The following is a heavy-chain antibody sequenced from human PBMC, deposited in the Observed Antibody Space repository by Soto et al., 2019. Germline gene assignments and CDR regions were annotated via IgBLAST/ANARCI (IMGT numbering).Heavy chain of an antibody. J-gene: IGHJ6*02. CDR1: GFSFSSYA. V-gene: IGHV3-64D*06. CDR3: ARVIMDV. Sequence: GGSLRLSCSASGFSFSSYAMHWVRQAPGKGLEYVSAISRNGGSTYYADSVKGRFTISRDNSKNTLYLQMSSLRAEDTAVYYSARVIMDVWGQGTTVTVSS. CDR2: ISRNGGST.